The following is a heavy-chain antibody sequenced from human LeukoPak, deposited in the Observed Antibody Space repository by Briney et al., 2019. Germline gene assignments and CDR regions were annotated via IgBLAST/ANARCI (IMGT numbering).Heavy chain of an antibody. CDR2: IYYSGST. CDR1: GGSISSYY. V-gene: IGHV4-59*01. D-gene: IGHD3-22*01. CDR3: AREGPKHYDSSGYFFDY. Sequence: SETLSLTCTVSGGSISSYYWSWIRQPPGKGLEWIGYIYYSGSTNYNPSLKGRVTISVDTSKDQFSLKLSSVTAADTAEYYCAREGPKHYDSSGYFFDYWGQGTLVTVSS. J-gene: IGHJ4*02.